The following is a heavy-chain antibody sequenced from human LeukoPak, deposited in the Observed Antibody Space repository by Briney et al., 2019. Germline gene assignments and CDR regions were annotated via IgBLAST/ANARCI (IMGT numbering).Heavy chain of an antibody. CDR3: AAARHYYYYMDV. J-gene: IGHJ6*03. D-gene: IGHD6-6*01. CDR1: GGSISSGSYY. Sequence: SQTLSLTCTVSGGSISSGSYYWSWIRQPAGKGLEWIGRIYTSGSTNYNPSLKSRVTISIDTSKNQFSLKLSSVTAADTAVYYCAAARHYYYYMDVWGKGTTVTVSS. V-gene: IGHV4-61*02. CDR2: IYTSGST.